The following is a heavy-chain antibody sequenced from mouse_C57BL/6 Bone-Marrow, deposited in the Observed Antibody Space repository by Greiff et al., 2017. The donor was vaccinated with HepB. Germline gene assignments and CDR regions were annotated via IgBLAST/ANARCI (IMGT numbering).Heavy chain of an antibody. CDR1: GYTFTSYG. D-gene: IGHD1-1*01. V-gene: IGHV1-81*01. CDR3: AREDYYYGSSYVRYFDV. CDR2: IYPRSGNT. J-gene: IGHJ1*03. Sequence: QVQLKQSGAELARPGASVKLSCKASGYTFTSYGISWVKQRTGQGLEWIGEIYPRSGNTYYNEKFKGKATLTADKSSSTAYMELRSLTSEDSAVYFCAREDYYYGSSYVRYFDVWGTGTTVTVSS.